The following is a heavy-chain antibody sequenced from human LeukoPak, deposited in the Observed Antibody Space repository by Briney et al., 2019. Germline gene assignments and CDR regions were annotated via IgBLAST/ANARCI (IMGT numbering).Heavy chain of an antibody. V-gene: IGHV4-61*02. J-gene: IGHJ4*02. CDR2: IYTSGST. CDR3: AREDSSGYYYGRLDY. D-gene: IGHD3-22*01. Sequence: SQTLSLTCTVSGGSISRGSYYWSWIRQPAGKGLEWIGRIYTSGSTNYNPSLKSRVTISVDTSKNQFSLKLSSVTAADTAVYYCAREDSSGYYYGRLDYWGQGTLVTVSS. CDR1: GGSISRGSYY.